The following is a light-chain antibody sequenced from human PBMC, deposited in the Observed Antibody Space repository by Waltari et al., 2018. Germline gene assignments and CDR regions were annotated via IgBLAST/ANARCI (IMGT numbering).Light chain of an antibody. CDR3: QQSYSSLYT. J-gene: IGKJ2*01. V-gene: IGKV1-39*01. Sequence: DIQMTQSPSSLSASVGDRVTITCRASQSISNFLNWYQQKPGKAPKPLIYPPSSLQSGVPSRFSASGSGTDFTLTISSLQPEDFATYFCQQSYSSLYTFGQGTKLEI. CDR2: PPS. CDR1: QSISNF.